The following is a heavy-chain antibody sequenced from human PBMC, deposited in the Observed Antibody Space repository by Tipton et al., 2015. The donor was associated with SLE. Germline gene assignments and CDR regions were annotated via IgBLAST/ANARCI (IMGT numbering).Heavy chain of an antibody. D-gene: IGHD2-2*02. V-gene: IGHV3-11*04. CDR1: GFTFSDYY. J-gene: IGHJ6*02. Sequence: SLRLSCAASGFTFSDYYMSWIRQAPGKGLEWVSYISSSGSTIYYADSVKGRFTISRDNSKNTLYLQMNSLRAEDTAVYYCAGGYTPYGMDVWGQGTTVTVSS. CDR3: AGGYTPYGMDV. CDR2: ISSSGSTI.